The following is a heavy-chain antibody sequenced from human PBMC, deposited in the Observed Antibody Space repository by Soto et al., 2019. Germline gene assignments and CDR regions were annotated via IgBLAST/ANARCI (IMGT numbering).Heavy chain of an antibody. V-gene: IGHV3-30*18. CDR3: AKDGSHLAVAGTSPTSYFYGLAV. Sequence: GGSLRLSCAASGFTFSVYGMHWVRQAPGKGLEWVALVSYDGSIKYYADSVKGRFTISRDNSRNTLYLQMNSLRVEDTAVYYCAKDGSHLAVAGTSPTSYFYGLAVWGQGTTVTVSS. D-gene: IGHD6-19*01. CDR2: VSYDGSIK. J-gene: IGHJ6*02. CDR1: GFTFSVYG.